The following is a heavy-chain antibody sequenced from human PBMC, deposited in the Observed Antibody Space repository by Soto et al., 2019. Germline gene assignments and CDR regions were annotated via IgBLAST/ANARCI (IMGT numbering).Heavy chain of an antibody. Sequence: ASVKVSCKASGHTFTGYYMHWVRQAPGQGLEWMGIINPSGGQTSYAQKLQGRITMTTDTSTSTAFMELSRLTSEDTAVYYCARDWALQAGTTRWVKDYWGQGTLVTVSS. CDR2: INPSGGQT. J-gene: IGHJ4*02. CDR3: ARDWALQAGTTRWVKDY. D-gene: IGHD1-7*01. CDR1: GHTFTGYY. V-gene: IGHV1-46*01.